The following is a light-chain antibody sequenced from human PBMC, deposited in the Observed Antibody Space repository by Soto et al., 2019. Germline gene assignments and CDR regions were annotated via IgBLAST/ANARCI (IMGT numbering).Light chain of an antibody. V-gene: IGKV1-27*01. CDR2: AAS. CDR3: QKYNSAPPFT. Sequence: DIPMTQSPSSLSASVGDRVTITCRASQGISNYLAWYQQKPGKVPKLLIYAASTLQSGVPSRFSGSGSGTDVTLTISSLQPEDVATYYCQKYNSAPPFTFGPGTKVDIK. CDR1: QGISNY. J-gene: IGKJ3*01.